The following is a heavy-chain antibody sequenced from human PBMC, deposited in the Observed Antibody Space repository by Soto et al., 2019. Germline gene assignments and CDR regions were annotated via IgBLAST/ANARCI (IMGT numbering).Heavy chain of an antibody. D-gene: IGHD3-22*01. CDR3: ARETGEGYDSSGYWVAYYYGMDV. J-gene: IGHJ6*02. V-gene: IGHV1-69*06. Sequence: QVQLVQSGAEVKKPGSSVKVSCKASGGTFSSYAISWVRQAPGQGLEWMGGIIPIFGTANYAQKFQGRVTITADKSTSTAYMELSSLRSEDTAVYYFARETGEGYDSSGYWVAYYYGMDVWGQGTTVTVSS. CDR2: IIPIFGTA. CDR1: GGTFSSYA.